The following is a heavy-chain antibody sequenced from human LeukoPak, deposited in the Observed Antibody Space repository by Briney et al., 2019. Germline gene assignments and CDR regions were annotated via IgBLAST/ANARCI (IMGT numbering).Heavy chain of an antibody. CDR1: GGTFSSYA. CDR3: AREVAGRYYFDY. CDR2: IIPIFGTA. D-gene: IGHD3-10*01. V-gene: IGHV1-69*13. J-gene: IGHJ4*02. Sequence: SVKVSCTASGGTFSSYAVSWVRQAPGQGLEWMGGIIPIFGTANYAQKYQGRVTITADESTSTAYMELSSLRSEDTAVYYCAREVAGRYYFDYWGQGTLVTVSS.